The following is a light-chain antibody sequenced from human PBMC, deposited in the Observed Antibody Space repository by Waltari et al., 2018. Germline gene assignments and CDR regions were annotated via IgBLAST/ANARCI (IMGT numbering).Light chain of an antibody. J-gene: IGKJ1*01. CDR2: AAS. CDR1: QYISTY. V-gene: IGKV1-39*01. Sequence: DFQMTQSPSPLSASVGDRVTITCRASQYISTYLNWYQQKPGKGPKLLIYAASTLQSGVPSRFSGSGSGTDFTFTISSLQLEDFATYYCQQRYDIPRTFGQGTKVEVK. CDR3: QQRYDIPRT.